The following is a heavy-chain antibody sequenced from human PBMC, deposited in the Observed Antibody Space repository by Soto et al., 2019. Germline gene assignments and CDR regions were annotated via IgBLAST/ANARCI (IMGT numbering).Heavy chain of an antibody. CDR3: ARAASIAGRGWFDP. CDR1: GGTFSSYA. D-gene: IGHD6-6*01. Sequence: QVQLVQSGAEVKKPGSSVKVSCKASGGTFSSYAISWVRQAPGQGLEWMGGIIPIFATANYAQKFQGRVTINADESTSKAYMELSSLRSEDTAVYYCARAASIAGRGWFDPWGQGTMVTVSS. CDR2: IIPIFATA. J-gene: IGHJ5*02. V-gene: IGHV1-69*01.